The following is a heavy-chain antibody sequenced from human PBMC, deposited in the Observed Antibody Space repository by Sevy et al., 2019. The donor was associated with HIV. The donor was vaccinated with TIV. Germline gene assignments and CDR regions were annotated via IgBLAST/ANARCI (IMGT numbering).Heavy chain of an antibody. J-gene: IGHJ6*04. CDR2: IKEDGSDK. V-gene: IGHV3-7*01. Sequence: GGSLRLSCAAFGFTFSSYWMNWVRQAPGKGLEWVANIKEDGSDKYYVDSVKGRFTISRDNAQNSLYLEMNSLRAEDTAVYYCARWDVWGKGTTVTVSS. CDR3: ARWDV. CDR1: GFTFSSYW.